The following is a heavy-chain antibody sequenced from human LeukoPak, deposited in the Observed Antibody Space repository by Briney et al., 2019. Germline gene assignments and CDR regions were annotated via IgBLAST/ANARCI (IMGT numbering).Heavy chain of an antibody. CDR3: ARKVRIAARPSNWFDP. Sequence: ASVKVSCKASGYTFTGYYMHWVRQAPGQGLEWMGWINPNSGGTNYAQKFKGRVTMTRDTSISTAYMELSRRRSDDTAVYYCARKVRIAARPSNWFDPWGQGTLVTVSS. J-gene: IGHJ5*02. V-gene: IGHV1-2*02. CDR2: INPNSGGT. CDR1: GYTFTGYY. D-gene: IGHD6-6*01.